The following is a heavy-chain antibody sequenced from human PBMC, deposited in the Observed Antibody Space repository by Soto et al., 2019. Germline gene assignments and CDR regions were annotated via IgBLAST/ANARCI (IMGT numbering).Heavy chain of an antibody. CDR2: ISSSSSYI. J-gene: IGHJ4*02. D-gene: IGHD1-26*01. Sequence: GGSLRLSCAASGFTFSSYSMNWVRQAPGKGLEWVSSISSSSSYIYYADSVKGRLTISRDNAKNSLYLQMNSLRAEDTAVYYCASPEGGAADYWGQGTLVTVSS. CDR3: ASPEGGAADY. V-gene: IGHV3-21*01. CDR1: GFTFSSYS.